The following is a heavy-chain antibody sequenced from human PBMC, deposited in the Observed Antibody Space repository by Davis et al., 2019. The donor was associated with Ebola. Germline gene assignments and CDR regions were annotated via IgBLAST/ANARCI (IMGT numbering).Heavy chain of an antibody. Sequence: GESLKISCAASGFIVSANYMSWVRQAPGKGLEWVSAVTSSGGGTYYADSVKGRFTISRDNSKDTLYLQMNSLRVDDTAVYYCAKGGSGWPSDYTYGMGVWGKGTTVTVSS. CDR1: GFIVSANY. CDR2: VTSSGGGT. J-gene: IGHJ6*04. D-gene: IGHD6-19*01. CDR3: AKGGSGWPSDYTYGMGV. V-gene: IGHV3-23*01.